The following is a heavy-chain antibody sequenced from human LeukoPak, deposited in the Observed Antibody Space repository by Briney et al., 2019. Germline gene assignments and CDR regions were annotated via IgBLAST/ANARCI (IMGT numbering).Heavy chain of an antibody. V-gene: IGHV3-33*06. J-gene: IGHJ4*02. CDR2: IWYDGSNK. CDR3: AEGQYYYDSSGYGPRDY. CDR1: GFTFSSYG. D-gene: IGHD3-22*01. Sequence: GGSLRLSCAASGFTFSSYGMHWVRQAPGKGLEWVAVIWYDGSNKYYADSVKGRFTISRDNSKNTLYLQMNSLRAEDTAVYYCAEGQYYYDSSGYGPRDYWGQGTLVTVSS.